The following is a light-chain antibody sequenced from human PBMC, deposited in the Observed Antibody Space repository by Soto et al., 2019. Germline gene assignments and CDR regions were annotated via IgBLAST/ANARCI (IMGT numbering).Light chain of an antibody. CDR3: SSYTTRSTYV. V-gene: IGLV2-14*01. CDR1: SSDVGNYNY. J-gene: IGLJ1*01. CDR2: EVS. Sequence: QSALTQPASVSGSPGQSITISCTGTSSDVGNYNYVSWYQQHPGKAPKLMIYEVSDRPSGVSNRFSGSKSGNTASLTISGLQAEDEADYYCSSYTTRSTYVFGIGTKLTVL.